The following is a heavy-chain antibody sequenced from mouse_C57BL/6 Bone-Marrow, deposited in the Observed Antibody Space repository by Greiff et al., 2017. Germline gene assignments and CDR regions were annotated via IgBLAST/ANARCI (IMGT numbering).Heavy chain of an antibody. V-gene: IGHV7-3*01. J-gene: IGHJ2*01. D-gene: IGHD4-1*01. CDR2: IRNRANGYTT. CDR1: GFTFTDYY. Sequence: EVQRVESGGGLVQPGGSLSLSCAASGFTFTDYYMSWVRQPPGKALEWLGFIRNRANGYTTEYSVSVKGRFTISRDNSQSFLYHKMNAHGAENSDSYYCARSLTVFDYWGQGTTLTVSS. CDR3: ARSLTVFDY.